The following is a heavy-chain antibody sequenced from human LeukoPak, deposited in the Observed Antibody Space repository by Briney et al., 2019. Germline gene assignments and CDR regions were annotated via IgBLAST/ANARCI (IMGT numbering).Heavy chain of an antibody. J-gene: IGHJ6*02. D-gene: IGHD1-7*01. CDR1: GFTFGGYA. CDR2: ISGGSEDS. V-gene: IGHV3-23*01. Sequence: GGSLRLSCVASGFTFGGYAMSWVRQAPGKGLEWVSSISGGSEDSYYADSVKGRFTISRDNSKSTLYLQVNSLRADDTAVYYCARTIAQYSNTWLYYYYGLDVWGQGTTVTVSS. CDR3: ARTIAQYSNTWLYYYYGLDV.